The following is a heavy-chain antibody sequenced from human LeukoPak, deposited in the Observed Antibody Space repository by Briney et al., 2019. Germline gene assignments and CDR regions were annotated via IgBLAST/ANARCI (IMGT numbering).Heavy chain of an antibody. J-gene: IGHJ4*02. D-gene: IGHD3-10*01. CDR1: GFTFSSYA. V-gene: IGHV3-30*07. Sequence: GRSLRLSCAASGFTFSSYAMHWVRQAPGKGLEWVAVISYDGSNKYYADSVKGRFTISRDNARNSLYLQMNSLRAEDTAMYFCARGFGRGSVDYWGQGTLVTVSS. CDR2: ISYDGSNK. CDR3: ARGFGRGSVDY.